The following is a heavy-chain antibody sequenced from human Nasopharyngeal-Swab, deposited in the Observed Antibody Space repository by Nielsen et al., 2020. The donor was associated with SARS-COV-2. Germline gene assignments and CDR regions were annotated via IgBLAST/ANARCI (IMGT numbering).Heavy chain of an antibody. D-gene: IGHD2-15*01. CDR3: ARVQSVVVAGTDYYYYGMDV. Sequence: ASVKVSCKASGYTFTGYYMHWVRQAPGQGLEWMGRTNPNSGGTNYAQKFQGRVTMTRDTSISTAYMELSRLRSDDTAVYYCARVQSVVVAGTDYYYYGMDVWGQGTTVTVSS. CDR2: TNPNSGGT. J-gene: IGHJ6*02. CDR1: GYTFTGYY. V-gene: IGHV1-2*06.